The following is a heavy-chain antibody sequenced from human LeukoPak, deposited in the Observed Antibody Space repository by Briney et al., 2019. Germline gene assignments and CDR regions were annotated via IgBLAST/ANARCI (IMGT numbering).Heavy chain of an antibody. J-gene: IGHJ3*02. CDR2: IYYSGST. V-gene: IGHV4-59*01. Sequence: SETLSLTCTVSGGSISSYYWSWIRQPPGKGLERIGYIYYSGSTNYNPSLKSRVTISVETSKNQFSLKLSSVTAADTAVYYCARAGWVRDAFDIWGQGTMVTVSS. CDR3: ARAGWVRDAFDI. CDR1: GGSISSYY. D-gene: IGHD1-1*01.